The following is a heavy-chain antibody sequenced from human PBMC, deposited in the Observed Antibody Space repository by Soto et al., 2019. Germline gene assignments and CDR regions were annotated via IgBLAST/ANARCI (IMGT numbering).Heavy chain of an antibody. CDR1: GFTFGSYA. CDR3: AGVEDEGGSFYD. D-gene: IGHD1-26*01. V-gene: IGHV3-30*01. Sequence: QVHLVESGGGVVQPGRSLRLSCAASGFTFGSYAMHWVRQAPGGALEWVAVISYDGFNRYYAESVKGRFTISRDNSKNTLYLQMDNLKPDDATVDFCAGVEDEGGSFYDWGQGTLVTVSS. J-gene: IGHJ4*02. CDR2: ISYDGFNR.